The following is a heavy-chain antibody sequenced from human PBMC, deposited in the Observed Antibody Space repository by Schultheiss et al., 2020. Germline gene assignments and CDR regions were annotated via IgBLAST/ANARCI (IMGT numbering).Heavy chain of an antibody. V-gene: IGHV4-61*08. CDR3: ARVRIAAAEFDY. D-gene: IGHD6-13*01. CDR2: INHSGST. Sequence: SQTLSLTCTFSGFSLSTSGMCVSWIRQPPGKGLEWIGEINHSGSTNYNPSLKSRVTISVDTSKNQFSLKLSSVTAADTAVYYCARVRIAAAEFDYWGQGTLAT. J-gene: IGHJ4*02. CDR1: GFSLSTSGMC.